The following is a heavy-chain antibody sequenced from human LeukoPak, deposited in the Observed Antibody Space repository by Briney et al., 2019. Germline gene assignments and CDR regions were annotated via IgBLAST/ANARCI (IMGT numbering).Heavy chain of an antibody. CDR2: IFTSGDT. Sequence: SSETLSLTCTVSGYSITSGYNWAWIRQPPGKGLEVIGYIFTSGDTNYNPSLKNRVTMSLDTSKKQLSLTMSSVTAADTAVYYCARTARVFDYWGQGTLVTVSS. V-gene: IGHV4-38-2*02. D-gene: IGHD5-18*01. CDR1: GYSITSGYN. CDR3: ARTARVFDY. J-gene: IGHJ4*02.